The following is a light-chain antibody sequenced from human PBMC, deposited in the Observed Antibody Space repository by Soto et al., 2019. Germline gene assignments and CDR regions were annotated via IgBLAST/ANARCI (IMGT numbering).Light chain of an antibody. CDR1: SGHSSYI. J-gene: IGLJ3*02. CDR3: ETWDSNTRV. CDR2: LEGSGSY. V-gene: IGLV4-60*02. Sequence: QPVLTQSSSASASLGSSVKLTGTLSSGHSSYIIAWHQQQPGKAPRYLMKLEGSGSYNKGSGVPDRFSGYSSGADRYLTISHLQFEDEADYYCETWDSNTRVFGGGTKLTVL.